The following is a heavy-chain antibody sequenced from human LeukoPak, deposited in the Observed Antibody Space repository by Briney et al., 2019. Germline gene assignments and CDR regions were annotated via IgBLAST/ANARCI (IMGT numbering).Heavy chain of an antibody. CDR2: IYSGGST. Sequence: GGSLRLSCAASGFTVSSNYMSWVRQAPGKGLEWVSVIYSGGSTYYADSVKGRFTISRDNSKNTLYLQMNSLRAEDTAVYYCARLVAGSNWFDPWGRGTLVTVSS. V-gene: IGHV3-66*02. CDR1: GFTVSSNY. CDR3: ARLVAGSNWFDP. D-gene: IGHD6-19*01. J-gene: IGHJ5*02.